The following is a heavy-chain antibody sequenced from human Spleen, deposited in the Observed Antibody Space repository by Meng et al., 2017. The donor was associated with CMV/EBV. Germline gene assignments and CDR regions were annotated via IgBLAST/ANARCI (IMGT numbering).Heavy chain of an antibody. D-gene: IGHD3-3*01. J-gene: IGHJ5*02. Sequence: GESLKISCAASGFTFSKYTMNWVRQAPGKGLEWVSSISSGSRDIYYADSMRGRFTVSRDNAKSSLYLQMTSLRPEDTAVYYCAKGPTDFWSGYYIVSWGQGTLVTVSS. CDR2: ISSGSRDI. CDR1: GFTFSKYT. CDR3: AKGPTDFWSGYYIVS. V-gene: IGHV3-21*01.